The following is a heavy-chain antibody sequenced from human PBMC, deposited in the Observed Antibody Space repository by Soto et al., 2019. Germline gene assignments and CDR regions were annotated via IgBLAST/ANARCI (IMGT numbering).Heavy chain of an antibody. Sequence: PSETLSLTCAVSGGSISSGGYSCNWIRQPPGKGLEWIGYIYHSGSTYYNPSLKSRVTMSVDTSKNQFSLKLSSVTAVDTAVYYCARSGQDPYGMDVWGQGTTVTVSS. CDR2: IYHSGST. CDR1: GGSISSGGYS. J-gene: IGHJ6*02. CDR3: ARSGQDPYGMDV. V-gene: IGHV4-30-2*01. D-gene: IGHD2-15*01.